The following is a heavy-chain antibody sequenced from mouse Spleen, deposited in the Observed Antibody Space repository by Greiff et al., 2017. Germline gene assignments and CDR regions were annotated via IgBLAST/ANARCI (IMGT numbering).Heavy chain of an antibody. CDR2: IYPGSGNT. D-gene: IGHD2-4*01. CDR3: ARSTMITGYFDY. V-gene: IGHV1-76*01. Sequence: QVQLQQSGAELVRPGASVKLSCKASGYTFTDYYINWVKQRPGQGLEWIARIYPGSGNTYYNEKFKGKATLTAEKSSSTAYMQLSSLTSEDSAVYFCARSTMITGYFDYWGQGTTLTVSS. J-gene: IGHJ2*01. CDR1: GYTFTDYY.